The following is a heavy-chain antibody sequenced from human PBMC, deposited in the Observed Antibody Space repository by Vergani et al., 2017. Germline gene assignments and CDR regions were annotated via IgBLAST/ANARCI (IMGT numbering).Heavy chain of an antibody. Sequence: EVQLVESGGGLVQPGRSLRLSCAASGFTFDDYAMHWVRQAPGKGLEWVSGISWNSGSIGYADSVKGRFTISRVNAKNSLYLQMNSLRAEDMALYYCAKDKHYYDSSGIFDYWGQGTLVTVSS. CDR3: AKDKHYYDSSGIFDY. CDR2: ISWNSGSI. CDR1: GFTFDDYA. J-gene: IGHJ4*02. D-gene: IGHD3-22*01. V-gene: IGHV3-9*03.